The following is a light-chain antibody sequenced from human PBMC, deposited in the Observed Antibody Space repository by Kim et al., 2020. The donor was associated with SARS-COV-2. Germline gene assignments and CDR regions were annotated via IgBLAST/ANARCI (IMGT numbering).Light chain of an antibody. Sequence: VTAGDRATLSCRPSQSVGRHLAWYQKKPGQAPRLLIHGAATRATGIPDRFGGSGSGTEFTLTISSLQSEDVAVYYCQQYDVWPRPFGQGTKVDIK. CDR3: QQYDVWPRP. J-gene: IGKJ1*01. CDR1: QSVGRH. V-gene: IGKV3-15*01. CDR2: GAA.